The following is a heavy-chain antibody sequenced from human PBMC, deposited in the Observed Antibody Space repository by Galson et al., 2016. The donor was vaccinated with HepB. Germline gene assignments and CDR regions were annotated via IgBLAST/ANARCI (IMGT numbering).Heavy chain of an antibody. D-gene: IGHD5-18*01. V-gene: IGHV3-30*18. Sequence: SLRLSCAASGFTVKYNSMRWVRQAPGKGLEWVAVISPGGSKIYDADAVEGRFTISRDNSKSTLFLQMNRLRADDTAMYYCAKVFRQYSYGYSGWYFDLWGRGTLVTVSS. J-gene: IGHJ2*01. CDR3: AKVFRQYSYGYSGWYFDL. CDR2: ISPGGSKI. CDR1: GFTVKYNS.